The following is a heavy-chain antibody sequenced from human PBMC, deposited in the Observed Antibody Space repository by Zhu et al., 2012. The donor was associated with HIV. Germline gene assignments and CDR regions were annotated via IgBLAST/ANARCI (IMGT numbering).Heavy chain of an antibody. Sequence: EVQLVESGGNVIQPGGSLRLSCAASGFRFGSYAMHWVRQAPGKGLEWISLISWSGEATYYTGSVEGRFTISRDNSKNPLYLRMNSLRPEDTALYYCAKGAAANYHYYYYMDVWGKGTTVPVSS. V-gene: IGHV3-43*01. J-gene: IGHJ6*03. CDR3: AKGAAANYHYYYYMDV. D-gene: IGHD3-10*01. CDR1: GFRFGSYA. CDR2: ISWSGEAT.